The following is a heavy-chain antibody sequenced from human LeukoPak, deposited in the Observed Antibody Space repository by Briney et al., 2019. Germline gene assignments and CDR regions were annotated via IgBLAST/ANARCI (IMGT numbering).Heavy chain of an antibody. D-gene: IGHD3-16*01. CDR2: INPDSGGT. V-gene: IGHV1-2*02. Sequence: ASVKVSCKASVYTFTGYYIHGVRQAPGQGLEWMGWINPDSGGTNYAQKFQGGVTMTRDTSISTAYMELSRLRSDDTAVYYCARDGLGGSGAFDIWGQGTMVTVSS. CDR3: ARDGLGGSGAFDI. CDR1: VYTFTGYY. J-gene: IGHJ3*02.